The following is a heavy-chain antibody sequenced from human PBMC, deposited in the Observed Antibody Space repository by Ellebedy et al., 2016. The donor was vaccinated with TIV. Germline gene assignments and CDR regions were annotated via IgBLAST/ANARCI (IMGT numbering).Heavy chain of an antibody. V-gene: IGHV3-48*04. J-gene: IGHJ3*02. CDR3: ASGAYDI. Sequence: PGGSLRLSCAASGFTFSNNSMNWVRQATGKGLEWVSYISSTGTTIYYADSVKGRFTISRDNAKISLYLQMNSLTAEETAVYYCASGAYDIWGQGTMVMVSS. CDR1: GFTFSNNS. CDR2: ISSTGTTI.